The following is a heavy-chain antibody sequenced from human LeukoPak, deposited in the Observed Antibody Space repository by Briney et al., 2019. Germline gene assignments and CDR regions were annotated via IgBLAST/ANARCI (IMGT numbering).Heavy chain of an antibody. CDR3: ARGGFPYYYYGMDV. CDR2: IWYDGSNK. CDR1: GFTFSSYG. J-gene: IGHJ6*04. Sequence: PGGSLRPSCAASGFTFSSYGMHWVRQAPGKGLEWVAVIWYDGSNKYYADSVKGRFTISRDNSKNTLYLQMNSLRAEDTAVYYCARGGFPYYYYGMDVWGKGTTVTVSS. V-gene: IGHV3-33*01.